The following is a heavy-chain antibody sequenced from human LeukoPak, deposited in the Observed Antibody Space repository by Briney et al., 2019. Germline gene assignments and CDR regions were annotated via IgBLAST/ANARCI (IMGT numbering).Heavy chain of an antibody. J-gene: IGHJ4*02. CDR1: GGSISSGGYY. CDR3: AREGPTIAAAGFDY. D-gene: IGHD6-13*01. V-gene: IGHV4-31*03. Sequence: SETLSLTCTVSGGSISSGGYYWSWIRQHPGKGLEWIGYIYYSGSTYYNPSLKSRVTISVDTSKNQFSLKLSSVTAADTAVYHCAREGPTIAAAGFDYWGQGTLVTVSS. CDR2: IYYSGST.